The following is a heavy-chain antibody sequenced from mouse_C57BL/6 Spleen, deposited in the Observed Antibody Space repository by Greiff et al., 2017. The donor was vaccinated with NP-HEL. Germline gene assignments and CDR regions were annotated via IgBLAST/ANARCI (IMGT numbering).Heavy chain of an antibody. J-gene: IGHJ1*03. D-gene: IGHD1-1*01. CDR1: GYTFTSYW. V-gene: IGHV1-64*01. Sequence: QVHVKQPGAELVKPGASVKLSCKASGYTFTSYWMHWVKQRPGQGLEWIGMIHPNSGSTNYNEKFKSKATLTVDKSSSTAYMQLSSLTSEDSAVYYCARGSRAYWYFDVWGTGTTVTVSS. CDR2: IHPNSGST. CDR3: ARGSRAYWYFDV.